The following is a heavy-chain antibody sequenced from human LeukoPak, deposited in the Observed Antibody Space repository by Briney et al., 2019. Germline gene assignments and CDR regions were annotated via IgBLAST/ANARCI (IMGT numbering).Heavy chain of an antibody. V-gene: IGHV4-59*08. CDR2: IFYSGTT. CDR3: ARQVARTAPVGY. Sequence: PSETLSPTCTVSGGSIGSYYWTWLRQAPGKGLEWIGDIFYSGTTNYNPSLKSRLTISVDTSKNQFSLKLTSVTAADTAVYFCARQVARTAPVGYWGQGTLVTVSS. D-gene: IGHD1-1*01. CDR1: GGSIGSYY. J-gene: IGHJ4*02.